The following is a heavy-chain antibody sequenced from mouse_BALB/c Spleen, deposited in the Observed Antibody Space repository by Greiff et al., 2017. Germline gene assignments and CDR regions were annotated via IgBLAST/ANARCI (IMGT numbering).Heavy chain of an antibody. J-gene: IGHJ4*01. CDR1: GYTFTSYW. D-gene: IGHD1-1*02. V-gene: IGHV1S127*01. CDR2: IDPSNSET. CDR3: ARRGIWSASYYAIDD. Sequence: QVQLMESGPELVRPGASVKMSCKASGYTFTSYWMHWVKQRPGHGLEWIGMIDPSNSETRLNQKFKDKATLNVDKSSNTAYMQLSSLTSEDSAVYYCARRGIWSASYYAIDDWGEGTSVTVAS.